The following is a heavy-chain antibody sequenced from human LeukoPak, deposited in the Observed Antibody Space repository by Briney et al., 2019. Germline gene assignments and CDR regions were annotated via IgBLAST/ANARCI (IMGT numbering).Heavy chain of an antibody. V-gene: IGHV3-30-3*01. CDR2: ISYDGSNK. J-gene: IGHJ4*02. CDR3: ARDLRFYYFDY. CDR1: GFTFSSYA. Sequence: GGSLRLSCAASGFTFSSYAMHWVRQAPGKGLEWVAVISYDGSNKYYADSVKGRFTISRDNSKNTLYLQMNSLRAEDTAVYYCARDLRFYYFDYWGQGTLVTVSS. D-gene: IGHD2/OR15-2a*01.